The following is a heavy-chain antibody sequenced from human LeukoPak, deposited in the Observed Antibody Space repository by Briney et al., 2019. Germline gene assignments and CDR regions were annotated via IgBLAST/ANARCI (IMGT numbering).Heavy chain of an antibody. V-gene: IGHV4-34*01. CDR2: INHSGST. J-gene: IGHJ6*03. CDR3: ARGWSKDVRLRPGRYYMDV. Sequence: SETLSLTCAVYGGSFRGYYWSWIRQPPGKGLEGIGEINHSGSTNYNPSLKSRVTISVDTSKNQFSLKLSSVTAADTAVYYCARGWSKDVRLRPGRYYMDVWGKGTTVTVSS. CDR1: GGSFRGYY. D-gene: IGHD4-17*01.